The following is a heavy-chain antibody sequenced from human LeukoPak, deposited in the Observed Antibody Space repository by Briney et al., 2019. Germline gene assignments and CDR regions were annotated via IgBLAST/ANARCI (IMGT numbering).Heavy chain of an antibody. CDR1: GYTFTGYY. CDR3: ARAGYCSGGSCYSLGGDNWFDP. J-gene: IGHJ5*02. Sequence: ASVKLSCEASGYTFTGYYMHWVRQAPGQGLEWMGWINPNSGGTNYAQKFQGRVTMTRDTSISTAYMELSRLRSDDTAVYYCARAGYCSGGSCYSLGGDNWFDPWGQGTLVTVSS. CDR2: INPNSGGT. D-gene: IGHD2-15*01. V-gene: IGHV1-2*02.